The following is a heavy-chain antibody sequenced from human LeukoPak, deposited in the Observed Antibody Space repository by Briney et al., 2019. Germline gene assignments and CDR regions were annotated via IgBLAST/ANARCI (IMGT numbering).Heavy chain of an antibody. CDR2: IIPIFGTA. CDR3: ARGAAAAAKYDY. D-gene: IGHD6-13*01. J-gene: IGHJ4*02. CDR1: GGTFSSYA. Sequence: ASVKVSCKASGGTFSSYAISWVRQAPGQGLEWMGGIIPIFGTANYAQKFQGRVTITADESTSTAYMELSSLRSEDTAVYYCARGAAAAAKYDYWGQGTLVTVSS. V-gene: IGHV1-69*13.